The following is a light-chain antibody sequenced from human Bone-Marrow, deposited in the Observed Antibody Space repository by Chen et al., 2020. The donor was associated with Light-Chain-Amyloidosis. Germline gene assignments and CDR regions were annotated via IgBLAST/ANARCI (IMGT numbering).Light chain of an antibody. V-gene: IGLV6-57*01. CDR1: SGSIATNY. J-gene: IGLJ3*02. CDR3: QSYQGSGQGV. Sequence: NFMLTQPHSVSESPGKTVIISCTRSSGSIATNYVQWYQQRPGSSPTTVIYEDDKRPSRVPDRFSGSIDRSSNSASLTISGLKTEDEADYYCQSYQGSGQGVFGGGTKLTVL. CDR2: EDD.